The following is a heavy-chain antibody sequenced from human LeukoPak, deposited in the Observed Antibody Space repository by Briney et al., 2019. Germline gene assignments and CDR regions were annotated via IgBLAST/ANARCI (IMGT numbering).Heavy chain of an antibody. CDR2: ISSSSSYI. Sequence: PGGSLRLSCAASGFTFSSYSMNWVRQAPGKGLEWVSSISSSSSYIYYADSVKGRFTISRDNAKNSLYLQMNSLRAEDTAVYYCARAYSSSWYWEFDYWGQGTLVTVSS. D-gene: IGHD6-13*01. CDR3: ARAYSSSWYWEFDY. V-gene: IGHV3-21*01. CDR1: GFTFSSYS. J-gene: IGHJ4*02.